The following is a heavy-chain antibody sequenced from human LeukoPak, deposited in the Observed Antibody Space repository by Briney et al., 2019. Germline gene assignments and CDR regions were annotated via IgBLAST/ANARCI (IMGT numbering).Heavy chain of an antibody. CDR2: ISSSSSTI. D-gene: IGHD4-11*01. V-gene: IGHV3-48*01. J-gene: IGHJ4*02. Sequence: GGSLRLSCAASGFTFSSYSMNWVRQAPGKGLEWVSYISSSSSTIYYADSVKGRFTISRDNAKNSLYLQMNSLRAEDTAVYYCARDHNYALGYWGQGTLVTVSS. CDR3: ARDHNYALGY. CDR1: GFTFSSYS.